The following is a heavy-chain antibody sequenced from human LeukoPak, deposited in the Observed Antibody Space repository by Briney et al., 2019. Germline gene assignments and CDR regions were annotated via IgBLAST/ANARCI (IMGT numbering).Heavy chain of an antibody. CDR1: GGTFSSYD. V-gene: IGHV1-69*13. CDR3: ARGAATVTTFFDY. D-gene: IGHD4-17*01. J-gene: IGHJ4*02. CDR2: ITPMFGTA. Sequence: ASVKVSCKASGGTFSSYDISWVRQAPGQGLEWMGGITPMFGTANHAQKFQGRVTITAVESMSTVYMELSSLRFEDTAVYYCARGAATVTTFFDYWGQGTLVTVSS.